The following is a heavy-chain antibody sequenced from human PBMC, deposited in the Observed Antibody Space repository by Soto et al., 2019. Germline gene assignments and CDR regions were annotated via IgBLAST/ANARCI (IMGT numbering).Heavy chain of an antibody. D-gene: IGHD4-17*01. CDR1: GGSISSGGYS. CDR3: ARASTTVTTLDY. CDR2: IYHSGST. V-gene: IGHV4-30-2*01. Sequence: QLQLQESGSGLVKPSQTLSLTCAVSGGSISSGGYSWSWIRQPPGKGLEWIGYIYHSGSTYYNPSPKRRVTIAVDRSKNQFSLKLRSVPAADTAVYCCARASTTVTTLDYWGQGTLVTVSS. J-gene: IGHJ4*02.